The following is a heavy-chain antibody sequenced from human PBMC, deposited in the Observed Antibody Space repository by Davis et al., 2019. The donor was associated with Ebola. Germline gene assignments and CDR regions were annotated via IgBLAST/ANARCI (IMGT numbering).Heavy chain of an antibody. D-gene: IGHD3-3*01. CDR3: ARVIEITIFGGGRFDP. Sequence: MPSETLSLTCAVSGGSISSSNWWSWVRQPPGKGLEWIGEIYHSGSTNYNPSLKSRVTISVDKSKNQFSLKLSSVTAADTAVYYWARVIEITIFGGGRFDPWGQGTLVTVSS. J-gene: IGHJ5*02. CDR1: GGSISSSNW. V-gene: IGHV4-4*02. CDR2: IYHSGST.